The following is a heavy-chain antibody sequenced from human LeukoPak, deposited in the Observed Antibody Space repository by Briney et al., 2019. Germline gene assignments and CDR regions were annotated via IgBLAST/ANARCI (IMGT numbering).Heavy chain of an antibody. J-gene: IGHJ4*02. CDR2: IYYSGST. Sequence: SETLSLTCTVSGGSISSYYXXXXXXXXXXXXXWIGYIYYSGSTNYNPSLKSRVTISVDTSKNQFPLKLSSVTAADTAVYYCASSYDILTYFDYWGQGTLVTVSS. V-gene: IGHV4-59*08. CDR1: GGSISSYY. D-gene: IGHD3-9*01. CDR3: ASSYDILTYFDY.